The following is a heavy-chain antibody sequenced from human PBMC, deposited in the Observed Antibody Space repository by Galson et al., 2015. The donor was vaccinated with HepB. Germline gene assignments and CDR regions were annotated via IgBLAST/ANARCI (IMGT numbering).Heavy chain of an antibody. CDR2: INAGNGNT. J-gene: IGHJ5*02. D-gene: IGHD3-10*01. Sequence: SVKVSCKASGYTFTSYAMHWVRQAPGQRLEWMGWINAGNGNTKYSQKFQGRVTITRDTSASTAYMELSSLRSEDTAVYYCARAYYGSGSYYNRDVGPFDPWGQGTLVTVSS. CDR3: ARAYYGSGSYYNRDVGPFDP. CDR1: GYTFTSYA. V-gene: IGHV1-3*01.